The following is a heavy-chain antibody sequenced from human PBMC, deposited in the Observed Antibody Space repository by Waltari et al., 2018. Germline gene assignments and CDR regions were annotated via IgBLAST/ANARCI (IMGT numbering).Heavy chain of an antibody. V-gene: IGHV1-2*02. CDR3: ARGYYGDYAHDS. Sequence: QVQLVQFGAGVKRPGASMKVSCKAYGYSFTYHFIHWVRQAPGQGLEWMGGINPNRGETSYAQKFQGRVTMTRDTSVSTAYVELSELTSDDTAFYFCARGYYGDYAHDSWGQGALVTVSS. CDR2: INPNRGET. CDR1: GYSFTYHF. J-gene: IGHJ5*01. D-gene: IGHD4-17*01.